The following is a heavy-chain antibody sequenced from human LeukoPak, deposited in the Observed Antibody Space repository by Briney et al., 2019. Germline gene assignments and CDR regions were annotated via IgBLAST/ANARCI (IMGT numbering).Heavy chain of an antibody. J-gene: IGHJ6*03. CDR1: GFTFSRYS. CDR2: VKQDGSEK. Sequence: GGSLRLSCAVSGFTFSRYSMSWVRQAPGKGLEWVASVKQDGSEKYYVDSVKGRFTISRDNAKNSLFLQTKSLRAEDTAVYYCARGSIAYYYMDVWGKGTTVTISS. D-gene: IGHD3-22*01. V-gene: IGHV3-7*04. CDR3: ARGSIAYYYMDV.